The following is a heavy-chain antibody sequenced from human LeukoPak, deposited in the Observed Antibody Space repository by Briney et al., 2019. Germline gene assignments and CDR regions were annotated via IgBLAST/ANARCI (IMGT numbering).Heavy chain of an antibody. CDR3: ASRPADSTWFGVFDY. CDR2: VFNGGST. Sequence: PSETLSLTCSVSGSSINSHYWSWIRQSPGKGLEWIGYVFNGGSTNYNPSLKSRVIMSLDTSRDQFSLRLSSVTAADTAIYYCASRPADSTWFGVFDYWSQGTLVTVSS. CDR1: GSSINSHY. V-gene: IGHV4-59*11. D-gene: IGHD3-10*01. J-gene: IGHJ4*02.